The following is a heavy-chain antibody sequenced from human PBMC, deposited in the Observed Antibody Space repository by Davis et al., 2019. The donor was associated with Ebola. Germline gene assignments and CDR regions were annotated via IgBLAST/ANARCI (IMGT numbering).Heavy chain of an antibody. Sequence: SVPVPCKASGYTFTSYYTHWPRHLPGQALEWTGIINPSGGRTSYAQKFQVRVTMTTDTSTSTAYMELRSLRSDDTAVYYCAREVDYDFWSGYYNLYGMDVWGQGTTVTVSS. J-gene: IGHJ6*02. CDR1: GYTFTSYY. CDR3: AREVDYDFWSGYYNLYGMDV. D-gene: IGHD3-3*01. CDR2: INPSGGRT. V-gene: IGHV1-46*01.